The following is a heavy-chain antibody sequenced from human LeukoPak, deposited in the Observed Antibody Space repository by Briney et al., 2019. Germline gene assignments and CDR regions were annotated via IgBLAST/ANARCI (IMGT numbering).Heavy chain of an antibody. CDR2: ISSSSSYI. CDR3: ASSSGYSYGSDY. D-gene: IGHD5-18*01. V-gene: IGHV3-21*01. CDR1: GFTFSSYS. J-gene: IGHJ4*02. Sequence: GGSLRLSCAASGFTFSSYSMNWVRQAPGKGLEWVSSISSSSSYIYYADSVKGRFTISRDNAKNSLYLQMNSLRAEDTAVYYCASSSGYSYGSDYWGQGTLVTVSS.